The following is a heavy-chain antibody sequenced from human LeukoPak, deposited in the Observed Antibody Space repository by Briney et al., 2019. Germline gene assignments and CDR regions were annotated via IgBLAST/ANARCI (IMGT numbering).Heavy chain of an antibody. CDR2: MYLSGTT. CDR3: AGLVGRYSCGLYYYYFDY. D-gene: IGHD1-26*01. V-gene: IGHV4-4*02. CDR1: GDSINSLDL. J-gene: IGHJ4*02. Sequence: PSETLSLTCTVSGDSINSLDLWSWVRQPPGKGLEWIGEMYLSGTTHSNPSVKSRGTISIDTSQNTFFLNWSSVTAADTAVYYCAGLVGRYSCGLYYYYFDYWGQGTLVTVSS.